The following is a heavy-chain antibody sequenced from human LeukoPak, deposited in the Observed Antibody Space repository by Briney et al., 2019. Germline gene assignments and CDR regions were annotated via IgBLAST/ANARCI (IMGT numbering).Heavy chain of an antibody. CDR2: VSDSGANT. CDR1: GFTFSNRA. V-gene: IGHV3-23*01. CDR3: ARDGYDSSGYIPSAFDI. J-gene: IGHJ3*02. D-gene: IGHD3-22*01. Sequence: PGGSLRLSCAASGFTFSNRAMSWVRQAPGKGLEWVSTVSDSGANTYYADSVKGRFTISRDNAKNSLYLQMNSLRAEDTAVHYCARDGYDSSGYIPSAFDIWGQGTMVTVSS.